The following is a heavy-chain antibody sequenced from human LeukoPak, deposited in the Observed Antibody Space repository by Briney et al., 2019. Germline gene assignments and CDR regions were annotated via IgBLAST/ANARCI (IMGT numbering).Heavy chain of an antibody. CDR2: INPITGGT. Sequence: ASVKVSCKASGYTFTDYHIHWVRQAPGQGLEWMGWINPITGGTNYAQKFQGRVAMTRDTSITTAYMDLSRLRSDDTAVYYCARDIRPRVESFDYWGQGTLVTVSS. CDR1: GYTFTDYH. D-gene: IGHD3-3*01. V-gene: IGHV1-2*02. CDR3: ARDIRPRVESFDY. J-gene: IGHJ4*02.